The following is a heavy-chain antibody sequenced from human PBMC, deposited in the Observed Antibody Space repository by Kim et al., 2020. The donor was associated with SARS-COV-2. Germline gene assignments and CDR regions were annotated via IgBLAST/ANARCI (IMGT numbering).Heavy chain of an antibody. V-gene: IGHV3-7*01. CDR1: GLTFSGYW. J-gene: IGHJ4*02. CDR2: IKQDGSEM. D-gene: IGHD5-12*01. CDR3: VGGAGWLPDY. Sequence: GGSLRLSCAGSGLTFSGYWMNWVRQAPGKGLEWLAIIKQDGSEMFYVDSVRGRFTISRGNAKNLLYLQMNSLTPEDTAVYYCVGGAGWLPDYWGQGTLVTVSS.